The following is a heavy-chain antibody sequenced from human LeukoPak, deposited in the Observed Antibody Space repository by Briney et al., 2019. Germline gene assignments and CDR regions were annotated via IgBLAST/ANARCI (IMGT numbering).Heavy chain of an antibody. CDR3: ARASSKQLAGYLPDGFDI. CDR1: GFTFSRKT. J-gene: IGHJ3*02. Sequence: PGGSLRLSCAASGFTFSRKTMNWVRQAPGKGLEWVSYISSDSGTIYYADSVRGRFTISRDNAKNSLYLQMNSLRDEDTAVYYCARASSKQLAGYLPDGFDIWGQGTMVTVSS. V-gene: IGHV3-48*02. D-gene: IGHD3-9*01. CDR2: ISSDSGTI.